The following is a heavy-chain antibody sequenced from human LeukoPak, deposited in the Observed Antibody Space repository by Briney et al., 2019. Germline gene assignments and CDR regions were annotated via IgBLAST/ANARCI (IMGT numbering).Heavy chain of an antibody. D-gene: IGHD6-25*01. CDR3: ARDQSGRYCYMDV. CDR1: GGTFSSYA. Sequence: GASVKVSCKASGGTFSSYAVSWVRQAPGQGLEWMGGIIPIFGTANYAQKFQGRVTITTDESTSTAYMELSSLRSEDTAVYYCARDQSGRYCYMDVWGKGTTVTVSS. J-gene: IGHJ6*03. CDR2: IIPIFGTA. V-gene: IGHV1-69*05.